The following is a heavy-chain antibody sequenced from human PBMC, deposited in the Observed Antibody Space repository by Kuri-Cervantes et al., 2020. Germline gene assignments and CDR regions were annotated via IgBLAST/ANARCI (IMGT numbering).Heavy chain of an antibody. Sequence: SVKVSCKALGYTFTYRYLHWVRQAPGQALEWMGWITPFNGNTNYARKFQDRVTITRDRSMSTAYMELSSLRSEDTAVYYCAREEYITIFGVVEMGVDYWGQGTLVTVSS. CDR3: AREEYITIFGVVEMGVDY. V-gene: IGHV1-45*02. J-gene: IGHJ4*02. CDR2: ITPFNGNT. CDR1: GYTFTYRY. D-gene: IGHD3-3*01.